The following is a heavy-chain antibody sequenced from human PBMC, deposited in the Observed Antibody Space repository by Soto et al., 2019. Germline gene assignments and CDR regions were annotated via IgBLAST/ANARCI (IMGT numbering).Heavy chain of an antibody. V-gene: IGHV3-30*18. CDR1: GFTFSNYG. D-gene: IGHD6-19*01. CDR3: AKGSGQWPNYFDY. Sequence: QVQLVESGGGVVQPGRSLRLSCAVSGFTFSNYGMHWVRQAPGKGLEWVAVISYDGSNKYYADSVKGRFTISRDNSKNTLYLQMNSLRAEDTAVYYCAKGSGQWPNYFDYWGQGTLVTVSS. J-gene: IGHJ4*02. CDR2: ISYDGSNK.